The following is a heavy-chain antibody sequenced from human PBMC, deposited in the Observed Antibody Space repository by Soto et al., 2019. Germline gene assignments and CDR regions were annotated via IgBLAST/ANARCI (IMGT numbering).Heavy chain of an antibody. CDR2: IYHGGST. J-gene: IGHJ4*02. CDR3: ARNPFDS. CDR1: GGSVSAEYW. V-gene: IGHV4-4*02. Sequence: QVHLQESGPGLVKPSGTLSLTCVVSGGSVSAEYWWSWVRQPPGKGLEWIGEIYHGGSTNYNPSLKSRVTISMDTADNQVSLKLNTVTAAHTGVYYCARNPFDSWGQGAQVTVSS.